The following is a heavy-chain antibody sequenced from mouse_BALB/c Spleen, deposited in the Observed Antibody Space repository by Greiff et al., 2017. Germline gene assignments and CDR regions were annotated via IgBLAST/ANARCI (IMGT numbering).Heavy chain of an antibody. J-gene: IGHJ4*01. CDR3: ARDPLYYGSRGFAMDY. Sequence: VHLVESGPGLVAPSQSLSITCTVSGFSLTSYGVHWVRQPPGKGLEWLGVIWAGGSTNYNSALMSRLSISKDNSKSQVFLKMNSLQTDDTAMYYCARDPLYYGSRGFAMDYWGQGTSVTVSS. D-gene: IGHD1-1*01. CDR1: GFSLTSYG. CDR2: IWAGGST. V-gene: IGHV2-9*02.